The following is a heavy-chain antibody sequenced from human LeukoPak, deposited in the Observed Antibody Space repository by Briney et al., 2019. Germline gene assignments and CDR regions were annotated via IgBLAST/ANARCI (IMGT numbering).Heavy chain of an antibody. CDR3: AKRERERISWYFFDY. CDR2: IGSSGSST. Sequence: GGSLRLSCAASGFTFRNYAMSWVRQAPGKGLEWVSAIGSSGSSTYYAGSVKGRFTISRDNSKDTLYLQMNSLRAEDTAVYYCAKRERERISWYFFDYWGQGTLVTVSS. D-gene: IGHD6-13*01. J-gene: IGHJ4*02. V-gene: IGHV3-23*01. CDR1: GFTFRNYA.